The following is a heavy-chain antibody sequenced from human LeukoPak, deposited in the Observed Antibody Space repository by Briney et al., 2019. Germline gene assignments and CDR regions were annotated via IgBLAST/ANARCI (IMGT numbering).Heavy chain of an antibody. CDR3: ARAAAVVGAAFDY. CDR1: GFTFSDYC. V-gene: IGHV3-11*04. D-gene: IGHD1-26*01. J-gene: IGHJ4*02. CDR2: ISSSGSTI. Sequence: KSGGSLRLSCAASGFTFSDYCMSWIRQAPGKGLEWVSYISSSGSTIYYADSVKGRFTISRDNSKNTLYLQMNSLRAEDTAVYYCARAAAVVGAAFDYWGQGTLVTVSS.